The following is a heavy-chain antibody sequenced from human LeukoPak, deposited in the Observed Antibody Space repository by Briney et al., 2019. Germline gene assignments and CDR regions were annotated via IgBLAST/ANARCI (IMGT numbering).Heavy chain of an antibody. CDR3: ARSFTYYDFWSGPSLQYYYMDV. Sequence: SETLSLTCAVYGGPFSGYYWSWIRQPPGKGLEWIGEINHSGSTNYNPSLKSRVTISVDTSKNQFSLKLSSVTAADTAVYYCARSFTYYDFWSGPSLQYYYMDVWGKGTTVTVSS. CDR2: INHSGST. J-gene: IGHJ6*03. CDR1: GGPFSGYY. D-gene: IGHD3-3*01. V-gene: IGHV4-34*01.